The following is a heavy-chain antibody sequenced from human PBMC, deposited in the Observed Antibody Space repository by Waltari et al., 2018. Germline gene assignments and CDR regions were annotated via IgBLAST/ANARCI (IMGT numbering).Heavy chain of an antibody. CDR3: ATGGDYDEYALDYFRGLDV. V-gene: IGHV1-24*01. Sequence: QVQLVQSEAEVMKPGASVKVSCKVSGNSITESPMHWVRQAPGKGLEWMGSFDPEDGEGTYAQGVLDRVTMTEDRSTNTAYMELSSLRLEDTAVYYCATGGDYDEYALDYFRGLDVGGQGTTVIVAS. J-gene: IGHJ6*02. CDR2: FDPEDGEG. CDR1: GNSITESP. D-gene: IGHD4-17*01.